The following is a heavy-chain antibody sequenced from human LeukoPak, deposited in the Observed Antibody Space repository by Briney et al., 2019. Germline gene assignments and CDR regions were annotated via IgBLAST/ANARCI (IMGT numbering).Heavy chain of an antibody. CDR2: ISAYNGNT. CDR3: ARDSHNWNDVIDY. D-gene: IGHD1-1*01. CDR1: GYTFTGYY. V-gene: IGHV1-18*04. Sequence: ASVKVSCKASGYTFTGYYMHWVRQAPGQGLEWMGWISAYNGNTNYAQKLQGRVTMTTDTSTSTAYMELRSLRSDDTAVYYCARDSHNWNDVIDYWGQGTLVTVSS. J-gene: IGHJ4*02.